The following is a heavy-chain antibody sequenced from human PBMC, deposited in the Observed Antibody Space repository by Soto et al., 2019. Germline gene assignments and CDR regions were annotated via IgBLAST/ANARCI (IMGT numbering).Heavy chain of an antibody. CDR1: GFTFSTYW. D-gene: IGHD4-4*01. J-gene: IGHJ4*02. CDR3: ARAYSYIYY. CDR2: IKGDGSEK. Sequence: PGGSLRLSCAASGFTFSTYWMSWVRQAPGKGPEWVANIKGDGSEKNYGDSVKGRFTVSRDNAKNSLYLQMNSLGAKDTAVYYCARAYSYIYYWGQGALVTVSS. V-gene: IGHV3-7*04.